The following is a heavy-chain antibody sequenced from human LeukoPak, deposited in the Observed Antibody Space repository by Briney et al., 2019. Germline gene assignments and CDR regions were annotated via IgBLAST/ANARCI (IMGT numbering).Heavy chain of an antibody. CDR3: TRGSPDNYGDYEWFDP. V-gene: IGHV3-49*04. D-gene: IGHD4-17*01. Sequence: PGGSLRLSCTASGFTFGDYAMSWVRQAPGKGLEWVGFIRSKAYGGTTEYAASVKGTFTISRDDSKSLAYLQMNSLKTEDTAVYYCTRGSPDNYGDYEWFDPWGQGTLVTVSS. CDR1: GFTFGDYA. J-gene: IGHJ5*02. CDR2: IRSKAYGGTT.